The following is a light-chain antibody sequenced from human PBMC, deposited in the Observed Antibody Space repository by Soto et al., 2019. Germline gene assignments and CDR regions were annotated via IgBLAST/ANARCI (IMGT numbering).Light chain of an antibody. V-gene: IGKV1-5*01. J-gene: IGKJ2*01. CDR1: QTIDTW. CDR3: QQFLTDPYT. Sequence: DIQMTQSPSTVSASVGDSVSITCRASQTIDTWVAWYQQKPGNAPELLIFEASLVKPGVTPRFSGSGSGTEFTLTISSVHPDDYATFYCQQFLTDPYTFGQGTRLEI. CDR2: EAS.